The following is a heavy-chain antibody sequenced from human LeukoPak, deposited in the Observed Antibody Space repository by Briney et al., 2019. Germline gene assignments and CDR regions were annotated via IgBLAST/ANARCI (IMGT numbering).Heavy chain of an antibody. D-gene: IGHD3-16*01. CDR1: GGSISSYY. V-gene: IGHV4-59*01. Sequence: SQTLSLTCTVSGGSISSYYWSWIRQPPGKGLEWIGYIYYSGSTNYNPSLKSRVTISVDTSKNQFSLKLSSVTAADTAVYYCARDRGGAFDIWGQGTMVTVSS. J-gene: IGHJ3*02. CDR3: ARDRGGAFDI. CDR2: IYYSGST.